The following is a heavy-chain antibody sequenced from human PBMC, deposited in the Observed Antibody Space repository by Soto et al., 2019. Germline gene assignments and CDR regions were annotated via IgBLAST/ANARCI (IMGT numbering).Heavy chain of an antibody. CDR1: GFTFSSSA. CDR2: XXXXXXGX. Sequence: PGGSLRLSCAASGFTFSSSAISWVRQAPGKGXXXXXXXXXXXXGXYYADSVRGRFTISRDNSKNTVFLHMDSLSAEDTAVYYCAKDRHYPRDYFHYWGQGTLVTVSS. CDR3: AKDRHYPRDYFHY. D-gene: IGHD3-10*01. V-gene: IGHV3-23*01. J-gene: IGHJ4*02.